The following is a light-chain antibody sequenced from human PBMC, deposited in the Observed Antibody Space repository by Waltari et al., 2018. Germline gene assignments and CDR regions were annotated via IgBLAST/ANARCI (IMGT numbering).Light chain of an antibody. V-gene: IGLV2-23*01. Sequence: QSALTQPASVSGSPGQSITISYTGTSSDVGKYNLVSWYQQHPGQAPKLMIYEGSQRPSGVSDRFSGSKSGNTASLTISGLQAEDEADYYCFSYAGRATGVFGGGTKLTVL. CDR1: SSDVGKYNL. CDR2: EGS. J-gene: IGLJ2*01. CDR3: FSYAGRATGV.